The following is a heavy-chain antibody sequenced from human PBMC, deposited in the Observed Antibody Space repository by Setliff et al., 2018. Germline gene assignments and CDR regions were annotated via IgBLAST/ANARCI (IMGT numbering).Heavy chain of an antibody. V-gene: IGHV4-59*08. CDR1: GGSISSHY. CDR2: IYYSGST. CDR3: ARPYGSGSYYNLDDAFDI. J-gene: IGHJ3*02. Sequence: NPSETLSLTCTVSGGSISSHYWSWIRQPPGKGLEWIGSIYYSGSTNYNPSLKSRVTISVDTSKNQFSLKLSSVTAADTAVYYCARPYGSGSYYNLDDAFDIWGQGTMVTVSS. D-gene: IGHD3-10*01.